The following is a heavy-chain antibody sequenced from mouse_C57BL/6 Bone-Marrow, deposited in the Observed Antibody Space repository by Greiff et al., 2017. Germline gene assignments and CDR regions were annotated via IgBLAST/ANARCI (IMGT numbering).Heavy chain of an antibody. V-gene: IGHV5-4*01. CDR3: ARDPGDGYYWFAY. D-gene: IGHD2-3*01. Sequence: EVKVVESGGGLVKPGGSLKLSCAASGFTFSSSAMSWVRQTPEKRLEWVATISDGGSYTYYPDNVKGRFTISRDNAKNNLYLQMSHLKSEDTAMYYCARDPGDGYYWFAYWGQGTLVTVSA. J-gene: IGHJ3*01. CDR2: ISDGGSYT. CDR1: GFTFSSSA.